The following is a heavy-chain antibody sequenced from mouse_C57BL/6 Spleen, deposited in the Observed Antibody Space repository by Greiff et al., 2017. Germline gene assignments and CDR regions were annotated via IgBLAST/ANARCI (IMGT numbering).Heavy chain of an antibody. CDR3: ARGWDERGYYFDY. CDR1: GYTFTDYN. Sequence: EVQLQESGPELVKPGASVKIPCKASGYTFTDYNMDWVKQSHGKSLEWIGDINPNNGGTIYNQKFKGKATLNVDKSSSTAYMELRSLTSEDTAVYYCARGWDERGYYFDYWGQGTTLTVSS. J-gene: IGHJ2*01. D-gene: IGHD4-1*01. V-gene: IGHV1-18*01. CDR2: INPNNGGT.